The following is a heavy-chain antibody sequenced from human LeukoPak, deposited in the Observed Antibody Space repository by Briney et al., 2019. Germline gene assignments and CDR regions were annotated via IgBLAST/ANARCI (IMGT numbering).Heavy chain of an antibody. V-gene: IGHV3-23*01. J-gene: IGHJ4*02. CDR1: GFTFSSYA. CDR2: ISGSGGST. CDR3: AKPNYYGSGSYWVDY. D-gene: IGHD3-10*01. Sequence: PGGSLRLSCAASGFTFSSYAMSWVRQAPGKGLEWVSAISGSGGSTYYADSVKGRFTISRDNSKNTLYLQMNSLRAEDTAVYYCAKPNYYGSGSYWVDYWGQGTLVTVSS.